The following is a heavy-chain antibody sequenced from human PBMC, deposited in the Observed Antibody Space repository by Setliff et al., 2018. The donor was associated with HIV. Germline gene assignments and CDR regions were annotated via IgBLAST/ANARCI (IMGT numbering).Heavy chain of an antibody. D-gene: IGHD2-2*02. Sequence: SETLSLTCTVSNGSFSGYFWHWIRQAPGRGLEWIGAVNHGGETSYNPSLKSRLTIPLDTSKNQFSLKLSSVTAADTAVYYCARQERYCTSADCYRYFNYWGQGTLVTVSS. CDR2: VNHGGET. V-gene: IGHV4-34*01. J-gene: IGHJ4*02. CDR3: ARQERYCTSADCYRYFNY. CDR1: NGSFSGYF.